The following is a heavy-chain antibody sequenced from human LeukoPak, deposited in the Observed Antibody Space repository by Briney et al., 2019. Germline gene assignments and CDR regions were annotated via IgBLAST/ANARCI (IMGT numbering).Heavy chain of an antibody. CDR3: ARRRDVWFAGTPTYFFDS. CDR2: IFYGGTTGTN. CDR1: GGSFNYGTYC. J-gene: IGHJ4*02. Sequence: SETLSLTCTVSGGSFNYGTYCWGWIRQSPRKTLEWIGNIFYGGTTGTNYYNPSLRSRLTLSLETSKNQFSLELSSVTAADSAMYYCARRRDVWFAGTPTYFFDSWGQGSLVTVSS. V-gene: IGHV4-39*01. D-gene: IGHD3-10*01.